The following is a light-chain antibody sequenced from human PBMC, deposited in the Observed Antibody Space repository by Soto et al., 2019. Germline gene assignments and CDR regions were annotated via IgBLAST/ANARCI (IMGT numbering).Light chain of an antibody. CDR1: QSIRSKD. CDR3: QNYGSLPFT. J-gene: IGKJ3*01. V-gene: IGKV3-20*01. CDR2: GTS. Sequence: SVLTQSPGTLSLSPGDRATLSCRASQSIRSKDLAWYQQKPGHAPRLLISGTSTRATGIPDRFSGSGSETDFTRTISRVEPEAFAVYYCQNYGSLPFTFGPGANVYIK.